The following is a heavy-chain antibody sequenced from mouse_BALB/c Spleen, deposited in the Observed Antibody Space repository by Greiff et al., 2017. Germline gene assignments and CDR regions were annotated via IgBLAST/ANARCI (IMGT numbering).Heavy chain of an antibody. CDR1: GFTFTDYY. CDR3: ARDIRDYDYFDY. J-gene: IGHJ2*01. D-gene: IGHD2-4*01. V-gene: IGHV7-3*02. Sequence: EVKLVESGGGLVQPGGSLRLSCATSGFTFTDYYMSWVRQPPGKALEWLGFIRNKANGYATEYSASVKGRFTISRDNSQSILYLQMNTLRAEDSATYYCARDIRDYDYFDYWGQGTTLTVSS. CDR2: IRNKANGYAT.